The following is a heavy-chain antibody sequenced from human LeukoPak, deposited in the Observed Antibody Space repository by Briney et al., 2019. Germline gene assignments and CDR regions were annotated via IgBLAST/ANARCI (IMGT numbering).Heavy chain of an antibody. CDR2: IYYSGST. Sequence: SETLSLTCAVYGGSFSGYYWSWIRQPPGKGLEWIGYIYYSGSTNYNPSLKSRVTISVDTSKNQFSLKLSSVTAADTAVYYCARDVVGTNYFDYWGQGTLVTVSS. D-gene: IGHD2-21*01. V-gene: IGHV4-59*01. CDR3: ARDVVGTNYFDY. CDR1: GGSFSGYY. J-gene: IGHJ4*02.